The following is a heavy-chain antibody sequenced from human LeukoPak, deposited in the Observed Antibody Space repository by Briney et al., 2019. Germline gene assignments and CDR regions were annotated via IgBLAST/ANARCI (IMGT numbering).Heavy chain of an antibody. CDR1: GYTFTSYG. J-gene: IGHJ5*02. CDR2: IIPIFGTA. V-gene: IGHV1-69*06. D-gene: IGHD2-15*01. CDR3: ARYRRYCSGGSCSWFDP. Sequence: RASVKVSCKASGYTFTSYGISWVRQAPGQGLEWMGGIIPIFGTANYAQKFQGRVTITADKSTSTAYMELSSLRSEDTAVYYCARYRRYCSGGSCSWFDPWGQGTLVTVSS.